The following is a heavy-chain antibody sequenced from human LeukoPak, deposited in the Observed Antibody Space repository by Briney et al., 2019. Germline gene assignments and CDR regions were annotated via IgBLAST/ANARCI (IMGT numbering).Heavy chain of an antibody. J-gene: IGHJ5*01. CDR3: AKEGAYPIITYDS. Sequence: PGGALRLSRVDSRFILHRYLTSSVCPAPWRGVEWVANIKRDGNEKNYVDSVKGRFSISRDNAKNSLYLQMDSLRTWASTASYCAKEGAYPIITYDSWGQGALVTVSS. D-gene: IGHD3-10*01. CDR1: RFILHRYL. CDR2: IKRDGNEK. V-gene: IGHV3-7*01.